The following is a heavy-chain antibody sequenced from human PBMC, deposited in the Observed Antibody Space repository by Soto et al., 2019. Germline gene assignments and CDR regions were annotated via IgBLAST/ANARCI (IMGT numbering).Heavy chain of an antibody. J-gene: IGHJ5*02. V-gene: IGHV1-69*13. CDR1: GGTFSSYA. D-gene: IGHD3-16*01. CDR2: IIPIFGTA. Sequence: GASVKVSCKASGGTFSSYAISWVRQAPGQGLEWMGGIIPIFGTANYAQKFQGRVTITADESTSTAYMELSSLRSEDTAVYYCARDCNYDYVWGSYEPGSNWFDPWGQGTLVTVSS. CDR3: ARDCNYDYVWGSYEPGSNWFDP.